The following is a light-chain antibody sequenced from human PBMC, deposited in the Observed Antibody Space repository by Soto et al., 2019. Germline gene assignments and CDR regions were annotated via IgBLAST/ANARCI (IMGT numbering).Light chain of an antibody. V-gene: IGLV1-51*01. CDR2: DDN. CDR1: SSNIGGNS. Sequence: QYVLTQPPSVSAAPGQKVTIYCSGSSSNIGGNSVSWYQQLPGTAPKLLIYDDNKRPSGIPDRFSGSKSGTSATLGITGFQTGDEADYYCGSWDSSLSAYVFGTGTKVTAL. J-gene: IGLJ1*01. CDR3: GSWDSSLSAYV.